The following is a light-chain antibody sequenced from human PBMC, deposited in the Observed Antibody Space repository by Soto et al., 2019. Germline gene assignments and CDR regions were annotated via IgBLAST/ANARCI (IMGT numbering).Light chain of an antibody. V-gene: IGLV1-40*01. CDR1: SSNIGTGYH. J-gene: IGLJ2*01. CDR3: QSYDSSLSGVV. Sequence: QSVLTQPPSVSGAPGQRVTISCTGSSSNIGTGYHVHWYQQLPGTAPKLLIYVNSNRPSGVPDRFSGSKSGTSASLAITGLQAEDEADYYCQSYDSSLSGVVFGGGTKVTVL. CDR2: VNS.